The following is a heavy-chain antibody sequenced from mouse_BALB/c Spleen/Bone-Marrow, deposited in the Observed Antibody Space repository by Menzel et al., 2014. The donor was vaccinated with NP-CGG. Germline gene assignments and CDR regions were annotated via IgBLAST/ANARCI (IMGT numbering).Heavy chain of an antibody. Sequence: VQLQQSGAELVKPGASVKLSCKASGYTFTSYYMYWVKQRPGQGLEWIGEINPSNGGTNFNEKFKSKATLTVDKSSSXXXXXLSSLTSEDSAVXXXXRXGXXXXXXAXDYWGQGTSVTVSS. V-gene: IGHV1S81*02. J-gene: IGHJ4*01. CDR2: INPSNGGT. CDR3: XRXGXXXXXXAXDY. CDR1: GYTFTSYY.